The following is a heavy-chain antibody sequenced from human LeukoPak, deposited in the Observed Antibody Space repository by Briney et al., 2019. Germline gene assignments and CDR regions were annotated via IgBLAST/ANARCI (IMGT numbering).Heavy chain of an antibody. CDR2: IYFGGTT. Sequence: PSETLSLTCAVSGGSISSPSHLWAWIRQPPGRGLEWIASIYFGGTTYYNPSLKSRVTISVDTSKNQFSLKLSSVTAADTAVYYCARSPGYYERYYYYYMDVWGKGTTVTVSS. J-gene: IGHJ6*03. D-gene: IGHD3-3*01. CDR3: ARSPGYYERYYYYYMDV. CDR1: GGSISSPSHL. V-gene: IGHV4-39*07.